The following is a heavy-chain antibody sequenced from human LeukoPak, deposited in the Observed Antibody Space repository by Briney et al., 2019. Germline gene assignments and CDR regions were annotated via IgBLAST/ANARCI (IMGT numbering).Heavy chain of an antibody. D-gene: IGHD3-10*01. V-gene: IGHV4-59*01. Sequence: SETLSLTCTVSGGSISSYYWSWIRQPPGKGLEWIGYIYYSGSTNYNPSLKSRVTISVDTSKNQFSLKLSSVTAADTAVYYCARGGGWFGDWGLTQLFAIWGQGTMVTVSS. CDR1: GGSISSYY. J-gene: IGHJ3*02. CDR2: IYYSGST. CDR3: ARGGGWFGDWGLTQLFAI.